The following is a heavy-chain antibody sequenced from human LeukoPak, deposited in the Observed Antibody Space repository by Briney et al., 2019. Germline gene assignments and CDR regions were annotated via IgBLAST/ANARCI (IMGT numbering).Heavy chain of an antibody. CDR1: GDSISSSNW. CDR2: IYHSGST. V-gene: IGHV4-4*02. J-gene: IGHJ5*02. CDR3: AREAAGQWFDP. D-gene: IGHD6-25*01. Sequence: SETLSLTCAVSGDSISSSNWWTWVRQPPGKGLEWIGEIYHSGSTNYNPSLKSRVTMSLDKSKDQFSLKLTSVTAADTAVYYCAREAAGQWFDPWGQGTLVTVSS.